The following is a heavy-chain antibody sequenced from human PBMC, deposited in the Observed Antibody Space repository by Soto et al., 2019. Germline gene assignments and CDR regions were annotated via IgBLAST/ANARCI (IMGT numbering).Heavy chain of an antibody. CDR1: GGSISSYY. CDR3: ARSARAGCSSTNCYMGVDNWFDP. D-gene: IGHD2-2*02. Sequence: PSETLSLTCTVYGGSISSYYWSWIRQPPGKGLEWIGYIYYSGCTNYNPSLKSRVTISVDTSKNQFSLKLSSVTAADTAVYYCARSARAGCSSTNCYMGVDNWFDPWGQGTLVTVSS. CDR2: IYYSGCT. V-gene: IGHV4-59*01. J-gene: IGHJ5*02.